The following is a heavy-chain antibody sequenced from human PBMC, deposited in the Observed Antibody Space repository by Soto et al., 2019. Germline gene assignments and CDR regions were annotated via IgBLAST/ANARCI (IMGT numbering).Heavy chain of an antibody. CDR2: IVVGSGNT. D-gene: IGHD2-15*01. CDR3: AILTGVCSGGSCYSTDYYYYYYGMDV. V-gene: IGHV1-58*01. Sequence: ASVKVSCKASGFTFTSSAVQWVRQARGQRLEWIGWIVVGSGNTNYAQKFQERFTITRDMSTSTAYMELSSLRSEDPAVYYCAILTGVCSGGSCYSTDYYYYYYGMDVWGQGTTVTVSS. CDR1: GFTFTSSA. J-gene: IGHJ6*02.